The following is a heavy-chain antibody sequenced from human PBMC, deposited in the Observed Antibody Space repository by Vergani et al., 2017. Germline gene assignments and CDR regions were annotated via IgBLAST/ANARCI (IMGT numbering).Heavy chain of an antibody. CDR1: GGSISSYY. Sequence: QVQLQESGPGLVKPSETLSLTCTVSGGSISSYYWSWIRQPPGKGLEWIGYIYYSGSTNYNPSLKSRVTISVDTSKNQFSLKLSSVTAADTAVYYCARSSYQLPPLYYYYDYMDVWGKGTTVTVSS. V-gene: IGHV4-59*01. J-gene: IGHJ6*03. CDR3: ARSSYQLPPLYYYYDYMDV. CDR2: IYYSGST. D-gene: IGHD2-2*01.